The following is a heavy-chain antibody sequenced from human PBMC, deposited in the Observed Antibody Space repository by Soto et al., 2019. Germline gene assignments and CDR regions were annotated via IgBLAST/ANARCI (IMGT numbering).Heavy chain of an antibody. CDR3: ARAPLQYNWNYGAFDY. V-gene: IGHV1-2*04. CDR2: INPNSGGT. D-gene: IGHD1-7*01. J-gene: IGHJ4*02. Sequence: GASVKVSCKASGYTFTGYYMHWVRHAPGQGLEWMGWINPNSGGTNYAQKFQGWVTMTRDTSISTAYMELSRLRSDDTAVYYCARAPLQYNWNYGAFDYWGQGTLGTVSS. CDR1: GYTFTGYY.